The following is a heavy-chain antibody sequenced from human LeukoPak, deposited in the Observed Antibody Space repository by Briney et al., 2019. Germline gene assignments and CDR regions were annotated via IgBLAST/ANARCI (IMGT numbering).Heavy chain of an antibody. CDR2: INHSGST. Sequence: SETLSLTCAVYGGSFSGYYWSWIRQPPGKGLEWIGEINHSGSTNYNPSLKSRATISVDTSKNQFSLKLSSVTAADTAVYYCARGDPNSTDVWGKGTTVTVSS. J-gene: IGHJ6*04. CDR1: GGSFSGYY. CDR3: ARGDPNSTDV. V-gene: IGHV4-34*01. D-gene: IGHD1-7*01.